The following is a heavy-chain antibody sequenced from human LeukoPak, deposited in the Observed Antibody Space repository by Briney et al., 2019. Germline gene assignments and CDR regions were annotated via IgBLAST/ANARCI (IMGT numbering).Heavy chain of an antibody. CDR3: ARYHGGSYTKNFDY. CDR1: GGSISSGDYY. D-gene: IGHD1-26*01. Sequence: SETLSLTCTVSGGSISSGDYYWSWIRQPPGKGLEWIGYIYYSGSTYYNPSLKSRVTISVNKSKNQFPLKLSPVATPDTAVYYCARYHGGSYTKNFDYWGQGTLVTVSS. CDR2: IYYSGST. V-gene: IGHV4-30-4*08. J-gene: IGHJ4*02.